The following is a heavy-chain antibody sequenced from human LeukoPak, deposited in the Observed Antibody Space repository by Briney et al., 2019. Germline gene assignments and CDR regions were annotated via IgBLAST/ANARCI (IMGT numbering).Heavy chain of an antibody. Sequence: PGGSLRLSCAASGFTFSSYAMHWVRQAPGKGLEWVAVISYDGSNKYYADSVKGRFTISRDNSKNTLYPQMNSLRAEDTAVYYCAREIGTAMVTVDAFDIWGQGQWSPSLQ. CDR3: AREIGTAMVTVDAFDI. J-gene: IGHJ3*02. D-gene: IGHD5-18*01. CDR2: ISYDGSNK. CDR1: GFTFSSYA. V-gene: IGHV3-30*04.